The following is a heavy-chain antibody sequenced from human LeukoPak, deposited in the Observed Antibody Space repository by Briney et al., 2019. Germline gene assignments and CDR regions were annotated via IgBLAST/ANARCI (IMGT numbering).Heavy chain of an antibody. CDR2: IYYSGST. D-gene: IGHD3-22*01. V-gene: IGHV4-30-4*01. CDR3: ARVIGAYYGFDY. CDR1: GGSISSGDYY. Sequence: SETLSLTCTVSGGSISSGDYYWRWIRQPPGKGLEWIGYIYYSGSTYYNPSLKSRVTISVDTSKNQFSLRLSSVTAADTAVYYCARVIGAYYGFDYWGQGTLVTVSS. J-gene: IGHJ4*02.